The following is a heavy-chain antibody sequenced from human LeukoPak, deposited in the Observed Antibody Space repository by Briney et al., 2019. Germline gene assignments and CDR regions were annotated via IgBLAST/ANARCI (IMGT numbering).Heavy chain of an antibody. CDR1: GFTFSSYW. J-gene: IGHJ4*02. D-gene: IGHD2-15*01. CDR3: ASSFTIYYFDY. CDR2: IKQDGSDP. V-gene: IGHV3-7*01. Sequence: PGGSLRLSCAASGFTFSSYWMTWVRQAPGKGLEWVANIKQDGSDPDYVDSAKGRFTMSRDNAKNSLYLQMNSLRGEDTAVYYCASSFTIYYFDYWGQGTLVTVSS.